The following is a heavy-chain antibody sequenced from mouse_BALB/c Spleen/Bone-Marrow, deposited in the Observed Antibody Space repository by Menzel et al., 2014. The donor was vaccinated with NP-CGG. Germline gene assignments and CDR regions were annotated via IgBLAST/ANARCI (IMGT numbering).Heavy chain of an antibody. D-gene: IGHD1-1*01. CDR3: ARLGYYGGFAY. CDR1: GFDFSRYW. J-gene: IGHJ3*01. Sequence: EVMLVESGGGLVQPGGSLKLSCAASGFDFSRYWMSWVRQAPGKGLEWIGEINPDSRTINYTPSLKDKFIISRDNAKNTLNLQVSEVRSEDTALYYCARLGYYGGFAYWGQGTLVTVSA. V-gene: IGHV4-1*02. CDR2: INPDSRTI.